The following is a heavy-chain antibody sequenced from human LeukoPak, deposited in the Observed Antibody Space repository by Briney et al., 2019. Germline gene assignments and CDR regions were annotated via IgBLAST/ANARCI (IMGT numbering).Heavy chain of an antibody. CDR3: ARNPWFGELSWFDP. J-gene: IGHJ5*02. CDR2: LYSGGST. Sequence: GGSLRLSCAASGFTVSSNYMSWVRQAPGKGLEWVSVLYSGGSTYYADSVKGRFTISRDNSKNTLYLQMNSLRAEDTAVYYCARNPWFGELSWFDPWGQGTLVSVSS. D-gene: IGHD3-10*01. CDR1: GFTVSSNY. V-gene: IGHV3-66*01.